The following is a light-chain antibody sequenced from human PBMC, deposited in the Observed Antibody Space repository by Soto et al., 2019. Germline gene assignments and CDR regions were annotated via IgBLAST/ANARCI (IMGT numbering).Light chain of an antibody. J-gene: IGKJ5*01. CDR3: QQYAEGTPIT. CDR1: QSVRSTY. Sequence: EIVLTQSPGTLSLSPGERATLSCRASQSVRSTYLAWYQQKPGQAPRLLIYGASSRATGIPDRFSGSGSGTDFTLTISRLESDDFALYYCQQYAEGTPITFGQGTRLEIK. CDR2: GAS. V-gene: IGKV3-20*01.